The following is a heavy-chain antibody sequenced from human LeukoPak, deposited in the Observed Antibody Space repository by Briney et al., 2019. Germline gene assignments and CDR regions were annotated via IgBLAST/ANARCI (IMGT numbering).Heavy chain of an antibody. CDR3: ARAPEYYYGSGSYYAFDI. Sequence: WASVKVSCKASGGTFSSYAISWVRQAPGQGLEWMGGIIPIFGTANYAQKFQGRATITTDESTSTAYMELSSLRSEDTAVYYCARAPEYYYGSGSYYAFDIWGQGTMVTVSS. CDR2: IIPIFGTA. J-gene: IGHJ3*02. V-gene: IGHV1-69*05. CDR1: GGTFSSYA. D-gene: IGHD3-10*01.